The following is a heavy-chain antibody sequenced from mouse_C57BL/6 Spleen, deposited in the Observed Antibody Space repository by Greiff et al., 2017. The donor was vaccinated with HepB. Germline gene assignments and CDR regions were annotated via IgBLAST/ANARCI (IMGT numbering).Heavy chain of an antibody. V-gene: IGHV1-64*01. Sequence: VQLQQPGAELVKPGASVKLSCKASGYTFTSYWMHWVKQRPGQGLEWIGMIHPNSGSTNYNEKFKSKATLTVDKSSSTAYMQLSSLTSEDSAVYYCARGGKLGHYFDYWGQGTTLTVSS. D-gene: IGHD4-1*01. CDR2: IHPNSGST. CDR3: ARGGKLGHYFDY. J-gene: IGHJ2*01. CDR1: GYTFTSYW.